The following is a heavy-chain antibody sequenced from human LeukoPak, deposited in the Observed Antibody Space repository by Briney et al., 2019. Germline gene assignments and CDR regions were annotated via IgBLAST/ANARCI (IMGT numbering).Heavy chain of an antibody. CDR3: ARDSPLSFVI. CDR2: ISSSSSFI. J-gene: IGHJ3*02. Sequence: PGGSLRLSCAASGFTFSTYSMNWVRQAPEKGLEWVSSISSSSSFIYYADSVKGRFTISRDNAKNSVYLQMNSLRAEDTAVYYCARDSPLSFVIWGERTVVSVSS. V-gene: IGHV3-21*01. CDR1: GFTFSTYS.